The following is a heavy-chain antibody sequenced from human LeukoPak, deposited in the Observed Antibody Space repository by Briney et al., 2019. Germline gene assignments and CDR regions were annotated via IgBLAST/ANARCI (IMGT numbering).Heavy chain of an antibody. Sequence: GGSLRLSCAASGFTFSSYSMNWVRQAPGKGLEWVSYISSSSSTIYYADSVKGRFTISRDNAKNSLYLQMNSLRAEDTAVYYCARDRPSGENDYWSQGTLVTVSS. CDR1: GFTFSSYS. J-gene: IGHJ4*02. CDR2: ISSSSSTI. V-gene: IGHV3-48*04. CDR3: ARDRPSGENDY. D-gene: IGHD3-16*01.